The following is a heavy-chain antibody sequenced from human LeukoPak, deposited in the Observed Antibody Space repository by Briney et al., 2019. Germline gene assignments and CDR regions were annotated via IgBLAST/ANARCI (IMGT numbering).Heavy chain of an antibody. Sequence: GSLRLSCAASGFTFSSYGMHWVRQAPGTGLEWVAVISYDGSNKYYADSVKGRFTISRDNSKNTLYLQMNSLRAEDTAVYYCAKEDYYDSSGYYLPFTLWDWGQGTLVTVSS. CDR1: GFTFSSYG. CDR2: ISYDGSNK. D-gene: IGHD3-22*01. J-gene: IGHJ4*02. V-gene: IGHV3-30*18. CDR3: AKEDYYDSSGYYLPFTLWD.